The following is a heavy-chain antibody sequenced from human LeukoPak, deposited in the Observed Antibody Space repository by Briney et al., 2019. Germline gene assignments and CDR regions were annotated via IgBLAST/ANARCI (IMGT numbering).Heavy chain of an antibody. V-gene: IGHV3-33*01. J-gene: IGHJ4*02. D-gene: IGHD5-24*01. Sequence: GGSLRLSCAASGXTFSSYGFHWVRQAPGKGLEWVAVIWSDGSYKYYADSVKGRFTISRDDSKNTLYLQMNSLRAEDTAVYYCARDFSLQLFDYWGQGTLVTVFS. CDR3: ARDFSLQLFDY. CDR1: GXTFSSYG. CDR2: IWSDGSYK.